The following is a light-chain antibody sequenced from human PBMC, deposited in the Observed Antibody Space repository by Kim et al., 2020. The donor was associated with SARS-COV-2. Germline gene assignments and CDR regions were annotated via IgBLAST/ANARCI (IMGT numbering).Light chain of an antibody. V-gene: IGLV3-27*01. CDR1: VLARKY. J-gene: IGLJ3*02. CDR3: YSATDNNLV. CDR2: KDN. Sequence: SYELTQPSSVSVFPGQTAIITCSGDVLARKYARWFQQTPGQAPVLIIYKDNERPSGIPERFSGSSSGTTVTLTISGAQVEDEADYYCYSATDNNLVFGGGTKVTVL.